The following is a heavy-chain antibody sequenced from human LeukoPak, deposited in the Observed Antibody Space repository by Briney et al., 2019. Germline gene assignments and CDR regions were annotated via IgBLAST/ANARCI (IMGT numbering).Heavy chain of an antibody. CDR1: GFTVSSNY. Sequence: GGSLRLSCAASGFTVSSNYMSWVRQAPGKGLEWVSVIYSGGSTYYADSVKGRFTISRDNSKNTLYLQMNSLRAEDTAVYYCARDRSYYYGSGSTLDCWGQGTLVTVSS. CDR2: IYSGGST. CDR3: ARDRSYYYGSGSTLDC. J-gene: IGHJ4*02. D-gene: IGHD3-10*01. V-gene: IGHV3-53*01.